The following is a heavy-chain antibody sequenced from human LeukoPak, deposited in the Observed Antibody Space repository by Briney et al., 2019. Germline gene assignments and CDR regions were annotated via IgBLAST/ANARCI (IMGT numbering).Heavy chain of an antibody. Sequence: SETLSLTYTVSGGSISSYYWSWIRHPPGKGLEWIGYIYYSGSTNYNPSLKSRVTISVDTSKNQFSLKLSSVTAADTAVYYCAGGYYSVWFDPWRQGTLVTVSS. CDR3: AGGYYSVWFDP. D-gene: IGHD3-22*01. J-gene: IGHJ5*02. CDR1: GGSISSYY. V-gene: IGHV4-59*01. CDR2: IYYSGST.